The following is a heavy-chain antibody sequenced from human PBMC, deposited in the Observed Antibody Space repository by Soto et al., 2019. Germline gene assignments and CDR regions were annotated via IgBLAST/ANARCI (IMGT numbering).Heavy chain of an antibody. CDR1: GFTFSSYA. J-gene: IGHJ4*02. Sequence: QVQLVESGGGVVQPGRSLRLSCAASGFTFSSYAMHWVRQAPGKGLEWVAVISSDAKNEYYADSAKGRFTISRDNSKNTLKLHMSSLRPEDTAVYYCARGLYSISWCFDYWGQGTLVTVSS. CDR2: ISSDAKNE. CDR3: ARGLYSISWCFDY. V-gene: IGHV3-30*04. D-gene: IGHD6-13*01.